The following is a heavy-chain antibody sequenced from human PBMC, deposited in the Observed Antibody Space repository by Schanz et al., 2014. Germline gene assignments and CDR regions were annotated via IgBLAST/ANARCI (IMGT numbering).Heavy chain of an antibody. V-gene: IGHV3-48*01. Sequence: EVQLVESGGGLVQPGGSLRLSCAASGFTFSSYGMHWVRQAPGKGLEWVSYISGSSRTIYYADSMKGRFTVSRDNAENALYLQMNSLRAEDTAVYYCARDHTTESYYSAGPPIDYWGQGPLVTVSS. CDR3: ARDHTTESYYSAGPPIDY. J-gene: IGHJ4*02. CDR1: GFTFSSYG. D-gene: IGHD1-26*01. CDR2: ISGSSRTI.